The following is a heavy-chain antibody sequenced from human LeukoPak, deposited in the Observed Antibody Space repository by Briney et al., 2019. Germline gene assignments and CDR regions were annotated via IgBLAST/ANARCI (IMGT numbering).Heavy chain of an antibody. Sequence: SETLSLTCAVYGGSFSGYYWSWIRQPPGKGLEWIGEINHSGSTNYNPSLKSRVTISVDTSKNQFSLKLSSVTAADTAVYYCARGRDYEPLGYYYYYMDVWGKGTTVTVSS. J-gene: IGHJ6*03. D-gene: IGHD4-17*01. CDR3: ARGRDYEPLGYYYYYMDV. V-gene: IGHV4-34*01. CDR2: INHSGST. CDR1: GGSFSGYY.